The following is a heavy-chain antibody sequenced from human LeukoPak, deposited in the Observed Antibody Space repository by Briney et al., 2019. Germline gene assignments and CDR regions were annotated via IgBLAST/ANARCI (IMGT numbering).Heavy chain of an antibody. Sequence: ASVTVSCTASGGTFSSYAISWVRQAPGQGLEWMGGFDPEDGETIYAQKFQGRVTMTEDTSTDTAYMELSSLRSEDTAVYYCATLPIAVAGTNFDYWGQGTLVTVSS. V-gene: IGHV1-24*01. CDR1: GGTFSSYA. D-gene: IGHD6-19*01. J-gene: IGHJ4*02. CDR3: ATLPIAVAGTNFDY. CDR2: FDPEDGET.